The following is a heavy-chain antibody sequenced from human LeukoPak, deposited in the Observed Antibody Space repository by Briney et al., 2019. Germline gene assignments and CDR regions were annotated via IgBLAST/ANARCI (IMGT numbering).Heavy chain of an antibody. CDR1: GSSIRGYY. V-gene: IGHV4-59*01. D-gene: IGHD3-22*01. Sequence: PSETLSLTCTVSGSSIRGYYWTWIRQPPGKGLEWIGYVYNSGNVNYNPSLRSRVTISLDTSKDQFSLKLSSVTAADTAIYYCARGDSHLHSSGYYYYWGQGTPVTVSS. CDR3: ARGDSHLHSSGYYYY. CDR2: VYNSGNV. J-gene: IGHJ4*02.